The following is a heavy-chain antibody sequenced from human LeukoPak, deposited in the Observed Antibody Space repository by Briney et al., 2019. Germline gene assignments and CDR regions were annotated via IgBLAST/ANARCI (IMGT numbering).Heavy chain of an antibody. CDR1: GGSISSYY. CDR3: ARDPTPITIFGVVTAVYFDY. J-gene: IGHJ4*02. D-gene: IGHD3-3*01. Sequence: SETLSLTCTVSGGSISSYYWSWIRQPAGKGLEWIGRIYTSGSTSYNPSLKSRVTMSVDTSKNQFSLKLSSVTAADTAVYYCARDPTPITIFGVVTAVYFDYWGQGTLVTVSS. CDR2: IYTSGST. V-gene: IGHV4-4*07.